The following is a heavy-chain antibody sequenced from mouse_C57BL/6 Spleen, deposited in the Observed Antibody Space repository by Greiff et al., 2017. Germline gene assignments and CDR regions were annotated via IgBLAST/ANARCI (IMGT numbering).Heavy chain of an antibody. CDR2: IYPRDGST. Sequence: QVQLQQSGPELVKPGASVQLSCKASGYTFTSYDINWVKQRPGQGLEWIGWIYPRDGSTKYNEKFKGKATLTVDTSSSTAYMELHSLTSEDSAVYFCARRDGYYDYAMDYWGQGTSVTVSS. CDR1: GYTFTSYD. CDR3: ARRDGYYDYAMDY. D-gene: IGHD2-3*01. V-gene: IGHV1-85*01. J-gene: IGHJ4*01.